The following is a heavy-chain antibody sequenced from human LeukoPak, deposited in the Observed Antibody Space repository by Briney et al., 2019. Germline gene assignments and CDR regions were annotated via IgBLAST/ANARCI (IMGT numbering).Heavy chain of an antibody. V-gene: IGHV1-2*02. CDR2: INPNSGGT. CDR3: AREGDYGDYGDY. CDR1: GYTFTGYY. Sequence: AVKVSCKASGYTFTGYYMHWVRQAPGQGLEWMGWINPNSGGTNYAQKFQGRVTMTRDTSISTAYMELSTLRSDDTAVYYCAREGDYGDYGDYWGQGTLVTVSS. D-gene: IGHD4-17*01. J-gene: IGHJ4*02.